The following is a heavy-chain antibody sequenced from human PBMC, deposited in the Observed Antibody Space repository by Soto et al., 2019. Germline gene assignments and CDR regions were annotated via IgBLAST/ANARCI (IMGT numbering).Heavy chain of an antibody. Sequence: SETLSLTCSVFGGSISRNYWSWIRQPAGKGLEWIGRIYKNGTTDYNPSLESRVTMSVDPSKNRISLKLSSATAADTAIYYCARGLYCGDECYFAYWGQGILVTVS. CDR2: IYKNGTT. J-gene: IGHJ4*02. D-gene: IGHD2-21*01. CDR3: ARGLYCGDECYFAY. V-gene: IGHV4-4*07. CDR1: GGSISRNY.